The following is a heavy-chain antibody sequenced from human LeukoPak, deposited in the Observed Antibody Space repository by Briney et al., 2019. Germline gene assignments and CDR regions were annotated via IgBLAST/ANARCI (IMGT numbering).Heavy chain of an antibody. Sequence: ASVKVSCKASGYTFTGYYLHWVRQAPGQGLEWMGWINPNSGGTNSAQKFQGRVTMTRDTSISAAYMELSRLRSDDTAVYYCARPKYSYGYSGFGYWGQGTLVTVSS. CDR1: GYTFTGYY. V-gene: IGHV1-2*02. J-gene: IGHJ4*02. D-gene: IGHD5-18*01. CDR2: INPNSGGT. CDR3: ARPKYSYGYSGFGY.